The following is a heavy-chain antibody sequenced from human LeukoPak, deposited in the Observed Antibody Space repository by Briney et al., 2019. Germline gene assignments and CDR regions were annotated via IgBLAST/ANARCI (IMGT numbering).Heavy chain of an antibody. CDR2: IFPGDSHT. CDR3: ARHPHDPRNYGMDV. V-gene: IGHV5-51*01. Sequence: GESLKISCKGSGYSFSTYWIGWVRQMPGKGLEWMGIIFPGDSHTRYSPSFQGQVTISADKSISTAYLQWSSLKASDTAIYYCARHPHDPRNYGMDVWGQGTTVTVSS. J-gene: IGHJ6*02. CDR1: GYSFSTYW.